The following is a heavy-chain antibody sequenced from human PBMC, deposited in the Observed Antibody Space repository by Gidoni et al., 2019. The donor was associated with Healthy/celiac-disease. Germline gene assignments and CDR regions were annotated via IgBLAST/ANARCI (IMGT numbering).Heavy chain of an antibody. Sequence: EVQLVESGGGLVQPGGSLRLSCAASGFTFSSYWMSWVRQAPGKGLEWVANIKQDGSEKYYVDSVKGRFTISRDNAKNSLYLQMNSLRAEDTAVYYCARAWRITMVRGGYFDYWGQGTLVTVSS. J-gene: IGHJ4*02. CDR1: GFTFSSYW. D-gene: IGHD3-10*01. CDR2: IKQDGSEK. CDR3: ARAWRITMVRGGYFDY. V-gene: IGHV3-7*03.